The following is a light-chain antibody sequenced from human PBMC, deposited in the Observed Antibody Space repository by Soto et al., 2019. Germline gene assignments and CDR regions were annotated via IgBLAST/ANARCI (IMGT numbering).Light chain of an antibody. CDR2: AAS. V-gene: IGKV1-39*01. Sequence: DIQMTQSPSSLSAFVGDRVTITCRASQSISSYLNAYQKKPGIAPKLLIYAASSLQRGVPSRVTGSGSGTDFTLTISSLQPEDFATYYCQQSYSAPRTFGGGTKVEIK. CDR3: QQSYSAPRT. CDR1: QSISSY. J-gene: IGKJ4*01.